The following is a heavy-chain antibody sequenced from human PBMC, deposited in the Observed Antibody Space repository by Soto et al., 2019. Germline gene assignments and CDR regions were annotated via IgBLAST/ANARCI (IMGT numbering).Heavy chain of an antibody. CDR1: GGTFSSYA. CDR3: ARWVRGKLPTYYYYGMDV. J-gene: IGHJ6*02. CDR2: IIPIFGTA. V-gene: IGHV1-69*13. Sequence: SVKVSCKASGGTFSSYAISRVRQAPGQGLEWMGGIIPIFGTANYAQKFQGRVTITADESTSTAYMELSSLRSEDTAVYYCARWVRGKLPTYYYYGMDVWGQGTTVTVSS. D-gene: IGHD1-7*01.